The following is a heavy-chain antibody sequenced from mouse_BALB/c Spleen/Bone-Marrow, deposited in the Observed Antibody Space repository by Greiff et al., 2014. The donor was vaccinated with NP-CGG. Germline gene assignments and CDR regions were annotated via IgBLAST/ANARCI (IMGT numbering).Heavy chain of an antibody. J-gene: IGHJ4*01. CDR3: ASSGNYEGGAMDY. V-gene: IGHV14-3*02. Sequence: DVKLQESGAELVKPGASVKLSCTASGFNIKDTFMHWMKQRPEQGLEWNGRIDPANGITKDDPKFQGKATITTDTSSNTAYLQLSSLTTEDTAVYYCASSGNYEGGAMDYWGQGTSVTVSS. D-gene: IGHD2-1*01. CDR2: IDPANGIT. CDR1: GFNIKDTF.